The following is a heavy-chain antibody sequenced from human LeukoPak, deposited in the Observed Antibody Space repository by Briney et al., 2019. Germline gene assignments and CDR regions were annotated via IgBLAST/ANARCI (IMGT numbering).Heavy chain of an antibody. CDR2: IYYSGST. CDR1: GGSISSYY. CDR3: ARAVVTAIREFDY. D-gene: IGHD2-21*02. J-gene: IGHJ4*02. V-gene: IGHV4-59*01. Sequence: SETLSLTCTVSGGSISSYYWSWIRQPPGKGLEWIGYIYYSGSTNYNPSLKSRVTISVDTSKNQFSLKLSSVTAADTAVYYCARAVVTAIREFDYWGQGTLVTVSS.